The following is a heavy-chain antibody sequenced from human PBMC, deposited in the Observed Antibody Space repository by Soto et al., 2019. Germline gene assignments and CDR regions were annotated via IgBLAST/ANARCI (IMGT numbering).Heavy chain of an antibody. D-gene: IGHD1-26*01. CDR2: IYYGGST. J-gene: IGHJ6*02. CDR1: GGSISSYY. Sequence: PSETLSLTCTVSGGSISSYYWSWIRQPPGKGLEWIGYIYYGGSTNYNPSLKSRVTISVDTSKNQFSLKLSSVTAADTAVYYCARVVRADRAYGMDVWGQGTTVTVSS. CDR3: ARVVRADRAYGMDV. V-gene: IGHV4-59*01.